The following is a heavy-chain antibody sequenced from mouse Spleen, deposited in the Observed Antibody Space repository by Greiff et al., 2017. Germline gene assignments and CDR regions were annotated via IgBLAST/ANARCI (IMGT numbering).Heavy chain of an antibody. CDR2: INPNNGGT. D-gene: IGHD2-1*01. CDR1: GYTFTDYY. CDR3: ARGLYGNYGDY. V-gene: IGHV1-26*01. Sequence: VQLQQSGPELVKPGASVKISCKASGYTFTDYYMNWVKQSHGKSLEWIGDINPNNGGTSYNQKFKGKATLTVDKSSSTAYMELRSLTSEDSAVYYCARGLYGNYGDYWGQGTTLTVSS. J-gene: IGHJ2*01.